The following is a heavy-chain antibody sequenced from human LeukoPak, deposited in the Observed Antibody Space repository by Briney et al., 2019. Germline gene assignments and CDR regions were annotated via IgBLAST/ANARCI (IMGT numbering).Heavy chain of an antibody. CDR1: GFPFSSYA. Sequence: PGGSLRLPCAASGFPFSSYAMSWVRHAPGKGLEWVSAISGSGGSTYYADSVKGRFTISRDNSKNTLYLQMNSLRAEDTAVYYCAKDEARVPNRGSFDYWGQGTLVTVSS. V-gene: IGHV3-23*01. CDR2: ISGSGGST. J-gene: IGHJ4*02. CDR3: AKDEARVPNRGSFDY.